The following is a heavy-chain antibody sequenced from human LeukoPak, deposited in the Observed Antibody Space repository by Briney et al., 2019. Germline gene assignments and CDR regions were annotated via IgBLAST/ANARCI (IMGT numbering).Heavy chain of an antibody. CDR3: ARPLPRSDSSGYYAQKYDAFDI. CDR1: GFTFSSYS. Sequence: GGSLRLSCAASGFTFSSYSMNWVRQAPGKGLEWVSSISSSSSYIYYADSVKGRFTISRDNAKNSLYLQMNSLRAEDTAVYYCARPLPRSDSSGYYAQKYDAFDIWGRGTMVTVSS. J-gene: IGHJ3*02. CDR2: ISSSSSYI. D-gene: IGHD3-22*01. V-gene: IGHV3-21*01.